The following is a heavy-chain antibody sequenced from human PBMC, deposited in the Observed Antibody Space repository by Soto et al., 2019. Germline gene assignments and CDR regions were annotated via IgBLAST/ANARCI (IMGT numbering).Heavy chain of an antibody. D-gene: IGHD3-22*01. CDR2: IIPILGIA. CDR1: GGTFSSYT. V-gene: IGHV1-69*08. Sequence: QVQLVQSGAEVKKPGSSVKVSCKASGGTFSSYTIRWVRQAPGQGLEWMGRIIPILGIANYAQKFQGRVTITAXXSXSXXYMELSSLRSEDTAVYYCARDLRYYDSSGYDVGDVWGQGTTVTVSS. CDR3: ARDLRYYDSSGYDVGDV. J-gene: IGHJ6*02.